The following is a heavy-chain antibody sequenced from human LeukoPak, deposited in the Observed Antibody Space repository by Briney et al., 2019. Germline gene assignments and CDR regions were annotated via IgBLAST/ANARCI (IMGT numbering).Heavy chain of an antibody. Sequence: GGSLRLSCAASGFTFSSYAMSWVRQAPGKGLEWVSAISGSGGSTYYADSVKGRFTISRDNSKNTLYLQMNSLRAEDTAVYYCAKDGGKYYDFLSGYLKTHFDYWGPGTLVTVSS. V-gene: IGHV3-23*01. CDR3: AKDGGKYYDFLSGYLKTHFDY. D-gene: IGHD3-3*01. CDR2: ISGSGGST. CDR1: GFTFSSYA. J-gene: IGHJ4*02.